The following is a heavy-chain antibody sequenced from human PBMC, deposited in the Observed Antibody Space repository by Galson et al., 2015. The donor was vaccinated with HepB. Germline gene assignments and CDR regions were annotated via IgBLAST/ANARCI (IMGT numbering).Heavy chain of an antibody. Sequence: SVKVSCKASGSTFTSYYMHWVRQAPGQGLEWMGIINPSGGSTSYAQKFQGRVTMTRDTSTSTVYMELSSLRSEDTAVYYCARATRITIFGVVIIGEYFQHWGQGTLVTVSS. J-gene: IGHJ1*01. D-gene: IGHD3-3*01. CDR1: GSTFTSYY. CDR2: INPSGGST. CDR3: ARATRITIFGVVIIGEYFQH. V-gene: IGHV1-46*01.